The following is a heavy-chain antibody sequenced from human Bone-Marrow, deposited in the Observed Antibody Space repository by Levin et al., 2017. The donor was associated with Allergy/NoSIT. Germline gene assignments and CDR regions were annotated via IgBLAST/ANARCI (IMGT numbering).Heavy chain of an antibody. V-gene: IGHV3-13*01. CDR1: GFTFSNYD. CDR3: ARGVGSYGRHAFDF. Sequence: GGSLRLSCAASGFTFSNYDLHWVRQVPGKGLEWISTINHAGGTDYSDSVKGRFTISRENANNSVYLQMNSLRAGDTAVYFCARGVGSYGRHAFDFWGHGSMVTVSS. J-gene: IGHJ3*01. D-gene: IGHD1-26*01. CDR2: INHAGGT.